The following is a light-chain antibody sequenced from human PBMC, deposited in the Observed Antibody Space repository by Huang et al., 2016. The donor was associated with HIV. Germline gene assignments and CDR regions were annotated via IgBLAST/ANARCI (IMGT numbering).Light chain of an antibody. CDR3: QQYDNLPWT. CDR2: AAT. J-gene: IGKJ1*01. Sequence: DIQMTQSPSSLSASVGDRVTITCQASQDISTYLNWDQQKPGNAPKGLVYAATNLETGVPSRFSGSGSGTDFTFTISSLQPGDIATYYCQQYDNLPWTFGQGTKVEIK. V-gene: IGKV1-33*01. CDR1: QDISTY.